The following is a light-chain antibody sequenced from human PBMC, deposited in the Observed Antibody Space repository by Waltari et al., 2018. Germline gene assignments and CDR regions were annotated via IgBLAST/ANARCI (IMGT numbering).Light chain of an antibody. J-gene: IGKJ4*01. CDR2: EAS. CDR1: QSFEIL. Sequence: EIRWPKSPSPWPDFVVDGLPIPCRAVQSFEILLAWYQQKPGKAPKLLISEASNLEREAPSRFSGSGSGTEFTLTISSLQPDDSATYYCQHNSHYPPTFGGGTKVEIK. V-gene: IGKV1-5*03. CDR3: QHNSHYPPT.